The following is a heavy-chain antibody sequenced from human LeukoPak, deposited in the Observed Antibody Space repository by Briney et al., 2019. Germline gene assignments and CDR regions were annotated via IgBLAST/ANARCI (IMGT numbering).Heavy chain of an antibody. CDR3: ARDQEGLDY. Sequence: ASVKVSCKASGYTFTSNYIHWVRQAPGQGLEWMGMIYPRDGSTSYAQKFQGRVTVTRDTSTSTVHMELSGLRPEDTAVYYCARDQEGLDYWGQGTLVTVSS. CDR1: GYTFTSNY. J-gene: IGHJ4*02. V-gene: IGHV1-46*01. CDR2: IYPRDGST.